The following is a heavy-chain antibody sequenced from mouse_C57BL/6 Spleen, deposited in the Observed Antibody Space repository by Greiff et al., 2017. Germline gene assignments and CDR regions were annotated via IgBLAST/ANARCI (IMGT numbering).Heavy chain of an antibody. V-gene: IGHV2-2*01. CDR2: IWRGGST. Sequence: QVQLQQSGPGLVQPSQSLSITCTVSGFSLTSYGVHWVRQSPGKGLEWLGVIWRGGSTDYNAAFISRLSISKDNSKSHVFFKMNSLQADDTAIYYCASAYDYDGGYFDVWGTGTTVTVSS. CDR3: ASAYDYDGGYFDV. J-gene: IGHJ1*03. D-gene: IGHD2-4*01. CDR1: GFSLTSYG.